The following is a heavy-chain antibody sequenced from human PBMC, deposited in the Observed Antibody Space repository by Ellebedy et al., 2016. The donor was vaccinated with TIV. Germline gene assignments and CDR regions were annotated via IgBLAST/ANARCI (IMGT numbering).Heavy chain of an antibody. CDR3: ARHEAGSSGWLDY. CDR1: GGSISSYY. CDR2: IYYSGST. D-gene: IGHD6-19*01. J-gene: IGHJ4*02. Sequence: SETLSLTXTVSGGSISSYYWSWIRQPPGKGLEWIGYIYYSGSTNYNPSLKSRVTISVDTSKNQFSLKLSSVTAADTAVYYCARHEAGSSGWLDYWGQGTLVTVSS. V-gene: IGHV4-59*08.